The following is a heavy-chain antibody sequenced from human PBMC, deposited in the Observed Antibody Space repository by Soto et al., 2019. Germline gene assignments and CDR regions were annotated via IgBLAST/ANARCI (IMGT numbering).Heavy chain of an antibody. V-gene: IGHV1-69*01. CDR1: GGTFSSYA. D-gene: IGHD3-22*01. J-gene: IGHJ4*02. CDR3: AGDTYYYDSSGYAKFDY. Sequence: QVQLAQSGAEVKKPGSSVKVSCKASGGTFSSYAISWVRQAPGQGLEWMGGIIPIFGTANYAQKFQGRVTITADESTSTAYMELSSLRSEDTAVYYCAGDTYYYDSSGYAKFDYWGQGTLVTVSS. CDR2: IIPIFGTA.